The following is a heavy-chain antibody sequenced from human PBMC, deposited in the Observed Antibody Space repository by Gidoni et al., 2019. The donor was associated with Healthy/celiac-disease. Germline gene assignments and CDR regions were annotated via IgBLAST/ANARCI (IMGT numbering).Heavy chain of an antibody. V-gene: IGHV3-21*01. Sequence: EVQLVESGGGLVKPGGSLRLSCAASGFTFSSYSMNGVRQAPGKGLEWVSSISSSGITIYYADSVKGRFTISRDNAKNSLYLQMNSLRAEDTAVYYCARDSPGYSSGHGDYWGQGTLVTVSS. CDR3: ARDSPGYSSGHGDY. J-gene: IGHJ4*02. D-gene: IGHD6-19*01. CDR2: ISSSGITI. CDR1: GFTFSSYS.